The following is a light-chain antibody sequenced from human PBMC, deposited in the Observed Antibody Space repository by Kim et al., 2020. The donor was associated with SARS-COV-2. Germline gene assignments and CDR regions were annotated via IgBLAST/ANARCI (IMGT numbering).Light chain of an antibody. V-gene: IGKV1-12*01. Sequence: SASVGDRVTITCRVSESIGSWLAWYQQKPGEAPSLLIYSTSNLHSGVPSRFSGSGYGTDFTLTVSSLQPEDSAVYYCQQLNAFPLTFGGGTKLEIK. CDR3: QQLNAFPLT. CDR1: ESIGSW. CDR2: STS. J-gene: IGKJ4*01.